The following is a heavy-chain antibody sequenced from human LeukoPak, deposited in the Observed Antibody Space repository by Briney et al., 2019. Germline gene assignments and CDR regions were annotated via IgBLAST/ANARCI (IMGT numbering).Heavy chain of an antibody. CDR2: IYYSGST. CDR1: GGSISSGDYY. CDR3: AHGARLVLFRGGFDP. V-gene: IGHV4-30-4*01. J-gene: IGHJ5*02. D-gene: IGHD3-10*01. Sequence: SQTLSLTCTVSGGSISSGDYYWSWIRQPPGKGLEWIGYIYYSGSTYYNPSLKSRVTISVDTSKNQFSLRLSSLTAADTAVFFRAHGARLVLFRGGFDPWGQGTLVTVSS.